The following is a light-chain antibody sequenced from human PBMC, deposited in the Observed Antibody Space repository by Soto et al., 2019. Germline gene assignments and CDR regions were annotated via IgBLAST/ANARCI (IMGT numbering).Light chain of an antibody. CDR1: QSVSSSY. Sequence: EIVLTQSPGTLSLSPGERATLSCRASQSVSSSYLAWDQQKPGQAPRLLIYGASSRATSIPDRFSGSGSGTDFTLTISRLEPEDFAVYYCQQYGSSPPYTFGQGTKLEIK. CDR3: QQYGSSPPYT. J-gene: IGKJ2*01. CDR2: GAS. V-gene: IGKV3-20*01.